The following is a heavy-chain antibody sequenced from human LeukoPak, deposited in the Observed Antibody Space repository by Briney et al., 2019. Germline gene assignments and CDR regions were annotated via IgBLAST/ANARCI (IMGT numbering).Heavy chain of an antibody. CDR1: GGSISSGGYS. Sequence: SETLFLTCAVSGGSISSGGYSWSWIRQPPGKGLEWIGYIYHSGSTYYNPSLKSRVTISVDRSKNQFSLKLSSVTAADTAVYYCARGYGDFFIDYWGQGTLVTVSS. J-gene: IGHJ4*02. CDR3: ARGYGDFFIDY. D-gene: IGHD4-17*01. V-gene: IGHV4-30-2*01. CDR2: IYHSGST.